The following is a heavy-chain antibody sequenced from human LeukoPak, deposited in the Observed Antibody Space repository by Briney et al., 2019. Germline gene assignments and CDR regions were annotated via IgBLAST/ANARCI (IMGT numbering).Heavy chain of an antibody. CDR3: AKGDCGGTCLLIDN. CDR1: GFTLSSYA. V-gene: IGHV3-23*01. J-gene: IGHJ4*02. D-gene: IGHD2-15*01. CDR2: ITGSGATT. Sequence: GGSLRLSCAASGFTLSSYAMSWVRQAPGKGLEWVSLITGSGATTYYADSVRGRFTVSRDNSKNTLYLQMNSLRAEDTAVYFCAKGDCGGTCLLIDNWGQGTLVTVSS.